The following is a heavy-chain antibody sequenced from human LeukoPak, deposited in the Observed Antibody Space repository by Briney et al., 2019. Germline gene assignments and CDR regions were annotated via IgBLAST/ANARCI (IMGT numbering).Heavy chain of an antibody. CDR3: ARAPVTSCRGAFCYPFDY. Sequence: GGSLRLSCAASGFPLSSYAVSWVRQGPGKGLEGVAATSSSDPGTYHADSVRGRFTISRDNSKNTLYLQMNRLRVEDAAVYYCARAPVTSCRGAFCYPFDYWGQGTLVTVSS. CDR1: GFPLSSYA. J-gene: IGHJ4*02. V-gene: IGHV3-23*01. CDR2: TSSSDPGT. D-gene: IGHD2-15*01.